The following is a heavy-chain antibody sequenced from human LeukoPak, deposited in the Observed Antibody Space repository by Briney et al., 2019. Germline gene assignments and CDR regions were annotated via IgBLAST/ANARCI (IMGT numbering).Heavy chain of an antibody. CDR1: GFTFSNYT. Sequence: PGGSLRLSCAASGFTFSNYTTNWVRQAPGKGLEWVSSIGSSSHFRYYADSLKGRVTISRDNAKNSLYLQVNSLRVEDTAMYYCARSCDGDCYSDYWGQGTLVTVSS. D-gene: IGHD2-21*02. V-gene: IGHV3-21*01. CDR3: ARSCDGDCYSDY. J-gene: IGHJ4*02. CDR2: IGSSSHFR.